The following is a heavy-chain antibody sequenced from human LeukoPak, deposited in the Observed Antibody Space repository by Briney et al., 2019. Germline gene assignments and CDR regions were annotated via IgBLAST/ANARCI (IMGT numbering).Heavy chain of an antibody. CDR2: ISGSGSST. CDR3: AKSPGDYADY. Sequence: GGSLRLSCAASGFTFSSYAMRWVRQAPGKGLEWFSAISGSGSSTYYADSVKGRFTISRDNSKNTLYLQMNSLRAEDTAVYYCAKSPGDYADYWGQGTLVTVSS. CDR1: GFTFSSYA. D-gene: IGHD4-17*01. J-gene: IGHJ4*02. V-gene: IGHV3-23*01.